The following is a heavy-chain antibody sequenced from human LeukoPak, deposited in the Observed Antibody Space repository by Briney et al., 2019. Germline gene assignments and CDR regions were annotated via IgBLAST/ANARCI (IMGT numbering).Heavy chain of an antibody. CDR1: GFTFSSYA. J-gene: IGHJ4*02. CDR3: ARGPDY. Sequence: GGSLRLSCAASGFTFSSYAMHWVRQAPGKGLEYVSAISSNGGSTYYANSVKGRSTISRDNSKNTLYLQMGSLRAEDMAVYYCARGPDYWGQGTLVTVSS. V-gene: IGHV3-64*01. CDR2: ISSNGGST.